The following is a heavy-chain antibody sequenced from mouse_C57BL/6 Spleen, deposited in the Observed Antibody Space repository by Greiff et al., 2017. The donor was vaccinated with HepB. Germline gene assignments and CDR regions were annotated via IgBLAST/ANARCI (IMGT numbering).Heavy chain of an antibody. Sequence: QVQLQQPGAELVKPGASVKLSCKASGYTFTSYWMHWVKQRPGQGLEWIGMIHPNSGSTNYNEKFKSKATLTVDKSSSTAYMQLSSLTSEDSAVYYGEREEYGSLWFAYGGKGLWSLSLQ. V-gene: IGHV1-64*01. J-gene: IGHJ3*01. D-gene: IGHD1-1*01. CDR2: IHPNSGST. CDR3: EREEYGSLWFAY. CDR1: GYTFTSYW.